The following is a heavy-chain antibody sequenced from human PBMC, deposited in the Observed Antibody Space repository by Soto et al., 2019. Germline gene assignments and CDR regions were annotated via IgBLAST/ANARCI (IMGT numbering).Heavy chain of an antibody. CDR3: AKGGRQWLVTSDFNY. J-gene: IGHJ4*02. CDR2: VSHDGRNT. Sequence: VQLVESGGGVVQPGRSLRLSCAASGFTFSDYAMHWVRQAPGKGLEWVAVVSHDGRNTHYADSVKGRSTISRDSSKNTVALEMTSLRAEDTAVYYWAKGGRQWLVTSDFNYWGQGALVTVSS. CDR1: GFTFSDYA. V-gene: IGHV3-30*18. D-gene: IGHD6-19*01.